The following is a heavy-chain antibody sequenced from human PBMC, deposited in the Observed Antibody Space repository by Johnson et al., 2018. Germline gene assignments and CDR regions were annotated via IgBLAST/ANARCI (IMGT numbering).Heavy chain of an antibody. CDR1: GGSTSLYY. J-gene: IGHJ6*02. V-gene: IGHV4-59*12. CDR2: IYYSGSA. CDR3: SRGTYGSSWGRMDF. Sequence: QVQLQESGPGLVKPSETLSLTCMVSGGSTSLYYWNWIRQHPGKGLEWIGHIYYSGSADYNPSLKSRVTLSVDTSKNQFSLRLSSVTAADPAIYFWSRGTYGSSWGRMDFWGQGTTVIVSS. D-gene: IGHD6-13*01.